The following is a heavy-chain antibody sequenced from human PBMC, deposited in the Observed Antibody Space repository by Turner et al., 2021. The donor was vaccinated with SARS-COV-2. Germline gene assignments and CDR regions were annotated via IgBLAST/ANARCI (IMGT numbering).Heavy chain of an antibody. CDR2: ISTDSTYI. Sequence: EVQLLESGGGLVQPGGPLRLSCAASGFTFPHSAMSWVRQAPGKGLEWVSAISTDSTYIFYADSVKGRFAISRDNSKNTLYLQMNSLRGEDTAVYYCAKGGAALAYSFDNWGQGILVTVSS. V-gene: IGHV3-23*01. CDR1: GFTFPHSA. J-gene: IGHJ4*02. CDR3: AKGGAALAYSFDN. D-gene: IGHD3-16*01.